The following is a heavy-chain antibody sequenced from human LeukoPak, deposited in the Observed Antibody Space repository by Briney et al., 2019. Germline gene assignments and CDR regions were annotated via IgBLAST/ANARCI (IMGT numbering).Heavy chain of an antibody. D-gene: IGHD3-9*01. Sequence: GRSPRLSCTASGFTLSSYGMHWVRQTPGKGLEWVAVISYDGSNKYYADSVKGRFTISRDNSKNTLYLQMNSLRAEDTAVYHCAKVCGYYDILELHSSLDYWGQGTLVTVSS. J-gene: IGHJ4*02. CDR2: ISYDGSNK. V-gene: IGHV3-30*18. CDR1: GFTLSSYG. CDR3: AKVCGYYDILELHSSLDY.